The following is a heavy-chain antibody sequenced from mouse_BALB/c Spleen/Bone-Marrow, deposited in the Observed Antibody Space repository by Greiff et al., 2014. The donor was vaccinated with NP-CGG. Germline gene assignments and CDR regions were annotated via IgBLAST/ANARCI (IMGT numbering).Heavy chain of an antibody. J-gene: IGHJ3*01. CDR1: GFNIKDTY. Sequence: VQLKESGAELVKPGASVKLSCTASGFNIKDTYMHWVKQRPEQGLEWIGRIDPANGNTKYDPKFQGKATITVDTSSNTAYLQLSSLTSEDTAVYYCAIYYYGSSGFAYWGQGTLVTVSA. V-gene: IGHV14-3*02. D-gene: IGHD1-1*01. CDR2: IDPANGNT. CDR3: AIYYYGSSGFAY.